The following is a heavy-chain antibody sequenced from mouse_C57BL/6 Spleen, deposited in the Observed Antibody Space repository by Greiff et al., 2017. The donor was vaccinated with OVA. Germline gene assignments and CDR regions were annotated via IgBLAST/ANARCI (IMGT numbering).Heavy chain of an antibody. D-gene: IGHD1-1*01. CDR2: ISSGGDYI. CDR3: TRAEPFGSSYRYFDV. Sequence: EVQGVESGEGLVKPGGSLKLSCAASGFTFSSYAMSWVRQTPEKRLEWVAYISSGGDYIYYADTVKGRFTISRDNARNTLYLQMSSLKSEDTAMYYCTRAEPFGSSYRYFDVWGTGTTVTVSS. V-gene: IGHV5-9-1*02. CDR1: GFTFSSYA. J-gene: IGHJ1*03.